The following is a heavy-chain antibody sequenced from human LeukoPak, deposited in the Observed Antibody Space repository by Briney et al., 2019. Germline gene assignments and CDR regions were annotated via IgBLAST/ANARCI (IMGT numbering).Heavy chain of an antibody. CDR2: IYHSGST. CDR3: AREKGIAAAGTIAVNWFDP. Sequence: SETLSLTCTVSGGSISSGGYYWSWIRQPPGKGLEWIGYIYHSGSTYYNPSLKSRVTISVDRSKNQFPLKLSSVTAADTAVYYCAREKGIAAAGTIAVNWFDPWGQGTLVTVSS. CDR1: GGSISSGGYY. V-gene: IGHV4-30-2*01. J-gene: IGHJ5*02. D-gene: IGHD6-13*01.